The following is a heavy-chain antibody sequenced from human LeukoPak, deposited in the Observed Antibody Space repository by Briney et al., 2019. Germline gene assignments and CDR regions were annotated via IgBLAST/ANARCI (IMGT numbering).Heavy chain of an antibody. CDR3: AKDQSGGYYYDSSGHLY. Sequence: PGGSLRLSCTVSGLPFGSEAMSWVRQAPGRGLEWVSSISPAGGTTYYADSVKGRFTISRDNSRNTLYPQMNSLRAEDTAVYYCAKDQSGGYYYDSSGHLYWGQGTLVTVSS. CDR1: GLPFGSEA. J-gene: IGHJ1*01. CDR2: ISPAGGTT. V-gene: IGHV3-23*01. D-gene: IGHD3-22*01.